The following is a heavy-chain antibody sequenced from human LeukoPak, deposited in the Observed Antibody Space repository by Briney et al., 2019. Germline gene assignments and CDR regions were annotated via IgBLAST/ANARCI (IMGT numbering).Heavy chain of an antibody. J-gene: IGHJ5*02. CDR1: GGSISSYY. CDR2: IYYRGST. V-gene: IGHV4-59*01. Sequence: PSETLSLTCTVSGGSISSYYWSWIRQPPGKGLEGSGYIYYRGSTNYNPSLKSRVTISVDTSKNQFSLKLSSVTAADTAVYYCARDQSSSGWYNWFDPWGQGTLVTVSS. CDR3: ARDQSSSGWYNWFDP. D-gene: IGHD6-19*01.